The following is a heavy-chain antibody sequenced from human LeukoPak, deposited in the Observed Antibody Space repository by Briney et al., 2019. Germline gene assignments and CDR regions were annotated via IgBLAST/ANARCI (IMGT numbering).Heavy chain of an antibody. D-gene: IGHD6-13*01. J-gene: IGHJ4*02. Sequence: PGGSLRLSCAASGFTFSSYAMHWVRQAPGKGLEWVAVISYDGSNKYYADSVKGRFTISRDDSKNTLYLQMNSLRAEDTAVYYCAKGFLPTSSSSNYVSFDFWGQGTLVTVSS. CDR3: AKGFLPTSSSSNYVSFDF. V-gene: IGHV3-30-3*01. CDR2: ISYDGSNK. CDR1: GFTFSSYA.